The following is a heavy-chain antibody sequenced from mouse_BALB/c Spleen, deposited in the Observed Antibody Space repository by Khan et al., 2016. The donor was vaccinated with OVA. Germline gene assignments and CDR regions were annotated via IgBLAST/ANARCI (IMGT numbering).Heavy chain of an antibody. CDR1: GYTFTSYW. CDR3: ARDQYGNDFYAMDY. Sequence: QVQLQQSGAELVKPGAPVKLSCKASGYTFTSYWMNWVKQRPGRGLEWIGRIDPSDSETHYNQKFKDKATLTVDKSSSTAYIQLSSLTSEDSAVYYCARDQYGNDFYAMDYWGQGTSVTVSS. D-gene: IGHD2-10*02. J-gene: IGHJ4*01. V-gene: IGHV1-69*02. CDR2: IDPSDSET.